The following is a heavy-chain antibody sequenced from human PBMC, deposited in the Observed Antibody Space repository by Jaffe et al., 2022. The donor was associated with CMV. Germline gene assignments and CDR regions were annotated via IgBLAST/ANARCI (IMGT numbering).Heavy chain of an antibody. Sequence: EVQLVESGGDLVQPGGSLRLSCAASGFNFKNSEMNWVRQAPGKGLEWLSNITRSGTSTHYADSVKGRFTISRDNAKDSLFLQMNSLRAEDTGVYYCATGGFCSNGECYNDGYFNHWGQGTLVIVSS. V-gene: IGHV3-48*03. CDR2: ITRSGTST. D-gene: IGHD2-8*01. CDR3: ATGGFCSNGECYNDGYFNH. CDR1: GFNFKNSE. J-gene: IGHJ1*01.